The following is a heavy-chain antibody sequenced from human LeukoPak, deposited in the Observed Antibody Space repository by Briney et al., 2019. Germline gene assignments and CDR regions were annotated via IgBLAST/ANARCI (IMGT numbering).Heavy chain of an antibody. CDR3: ARDPLRGAFDI. CDR1: GYSISSGYY. J-gene: IGHJ3*02. V-gene: IGHV4-38-2*02. Sequence: SETLSLTCTVSGYSISSGYYWGWIRQPPGKGLEWIGSIYHSGSTYYNPSLKSRVTISVDTSKNQFSLKLSSVTAAGTAVYYCARDPLRGAFDIWGQGTMVTVSS. CDR2: IYHSGST.